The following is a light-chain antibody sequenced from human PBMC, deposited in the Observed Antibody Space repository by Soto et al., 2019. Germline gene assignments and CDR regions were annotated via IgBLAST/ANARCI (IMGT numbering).Light chain of an antibody. Sequence: QSVLTQPPSVSGAPGQRVPISCAGTSSNIGTGYDVHWYQQLPDTAPQLIIYEIDTRPSGVPDRFSGSRSGTSASLAITGLEAEDEADYYCQSYDSILSAPIFGGGTKLTVL. J-gene: IGLJ2*01. CDR3: QSYDSILSAPI. V-gene: IGLV1-40*01. CDR2: EID. CDR1: SSNIGTGYD.